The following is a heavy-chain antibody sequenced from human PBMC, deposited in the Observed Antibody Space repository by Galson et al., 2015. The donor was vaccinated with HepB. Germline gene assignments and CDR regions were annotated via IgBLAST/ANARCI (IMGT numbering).Heavy chain of an antibody. CDR2: IKQDGSEK. V-gene: IGHV3-7*03. CDR1: GFTFSSYW. CDR3: ASKIGVAGTWYFDL. Sequence: SLRLSCAASGFTFSSYWMSWARQAPGKGLEWVAKIKQDGSEKYYVDSVRGRFTISRDNAKNSLYLQVNSLRAEDTAVYYCASKIGVAGTWYFDLWGRGTRVTVSS. J-gene: IGHJ2*01. D-gene: IGHD6-19*01.